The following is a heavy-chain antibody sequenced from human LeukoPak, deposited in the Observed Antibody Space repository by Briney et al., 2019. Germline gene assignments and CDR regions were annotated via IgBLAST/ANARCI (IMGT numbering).Heavy chain of an antibody. D-gene: IGHD3-16*02. V-gene: IGHV1-69*13. J-gene: IGHJ3*02. CDR2: IIPIFGTA. CDR3: ARGYYDYVWGSYRDAFDI. Sequence: SVKVSCKASGGTFSSYAISWVRQAPGQGLEWRGGIIPIFGTANYAQKFQGRVTITADESTSTAYMELSSLRSEDTAVYYCARGYYDYVWGSYRDAFDIWGQGTMVTVSS. CDR1: GGTFSSYA.